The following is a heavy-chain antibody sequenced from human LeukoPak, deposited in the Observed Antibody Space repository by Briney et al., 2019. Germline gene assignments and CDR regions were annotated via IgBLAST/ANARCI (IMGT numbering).Heavy chain of an antibody. CDR3: ARDYGDSP. CDR2: ISAYNGNT. CDR1: GYTFTSYG. Sequence: GASVKVSCKASGYTFTSYGISWVRQAPGQGLEWMGWISAYNGNTNYAQKFQGRVTITADKSTSTAYMELSSLRSEDTAVYYCARDYGDSPWGQGTLVTVSS. V-gene: IGHV1-18*01. J-gene: IGHJ4*02. D-gene: IGHD4-17*01.